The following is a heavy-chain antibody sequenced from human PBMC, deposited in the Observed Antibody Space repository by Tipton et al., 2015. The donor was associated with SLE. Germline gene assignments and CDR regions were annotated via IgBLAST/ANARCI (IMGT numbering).Heavy chain of an antibody. J-gene: IGHJ3*02. CDR1: GGSLSSYY. V-gene: IGHV4-59*01. CDR3: ARDRGGSYSDAFDI. CDR2: IYYSGST. D-gene: IGHD1-26*01. Sequence: TLSLTCTVSGGSLSSYYWSWIRQPPGKGREWIGYIYYSGSTNYNPSPQSRVTIAVDTSKNQFSLRLSSVTAADTAVYYCARDRGGSYSDAFDIWGQGTMVTVSS.